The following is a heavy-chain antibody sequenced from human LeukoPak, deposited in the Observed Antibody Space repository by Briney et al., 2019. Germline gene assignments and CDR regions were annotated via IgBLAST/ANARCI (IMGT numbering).Heavy chain of an antibody. CDR2: IRNDGSDK. V-gene: IGHV3-30*02. J-gene: IGHJ4*02. CDR1: GFTFSTYS. D-gene: IGHD6-13*01. CDR3: GTLAADFGVFDF. Sequence: PGGSLRLSCAASGFTFSTYSMHWVRQAPGKGLEWVSFIRNDGSDKYYADSVKGRFTISRDNSKNTLYLQMNSLIVEDTAVYYCGTLAADFGVFDFWGQGTLVTVSS.